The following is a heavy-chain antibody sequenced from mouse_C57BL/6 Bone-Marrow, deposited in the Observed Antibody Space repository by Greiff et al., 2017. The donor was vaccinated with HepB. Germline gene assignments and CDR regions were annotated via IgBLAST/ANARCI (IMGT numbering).Heavy chain of an antibody. V-gene: IGHV1-64*01. Sequence: QVQLQQPGAELVKPGASVKLSCKASGYTFTSYWMHWVKQRPGQGLEWIGMIHPNSGSTNYNEKFKSKATLTVDKSSSKAYIQLSSLTSEDSAVYYCARSKFIYYAMDYWGQGTSVTVSS. CDR2: IHPNSGST. CDR1: GYTFTSYW. J-gene: IGHJ4*01. D-gene: IGHD1-1*01. CDR3: ARSKFIYYAMDY.